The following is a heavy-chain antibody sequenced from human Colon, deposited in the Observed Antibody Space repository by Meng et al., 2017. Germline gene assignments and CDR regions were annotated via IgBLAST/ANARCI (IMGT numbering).Heavy chain of an antibody. CDR1: GFTFSSYA. J-gene: IGHJ3*02. CDR3: AKSVVVVVAAVDNAFDI. V-gene: IGHV3-23*01. D-gene: IGHD2-15*01. Sequence: GESLKISCAASGFTFSSYAMSWVRQAPGKGLEWVSAISCSGGSTYYADSVKGRFTISRDNSKNTLYLQMNSLRAEDTAVYYCAKSVVVVVAAVDNAFDIWGQGTMVTVSS. CDR2: ISCSGGST.